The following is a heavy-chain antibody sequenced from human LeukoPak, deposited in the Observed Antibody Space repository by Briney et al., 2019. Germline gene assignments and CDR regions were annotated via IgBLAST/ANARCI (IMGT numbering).Heavy chain of an antibody. CDR2: INHSGST. CDR1: GGPFSGYY. Sequence: SETLSLTCAVYGGPFSGYYWSWIRQPPGKGLEWIGEINHSGSTNYNPSLKSRVTISVDTSKNQFSLKLSSVTAADTAVYYCARHDYSSGLWYWGQGTLVTVSS. J-gene: IGHJ4*02. D-gene: IGHD6-19*01. V-gene: IGHV4-34*01. CDR3: ARHDYSSGLWY.